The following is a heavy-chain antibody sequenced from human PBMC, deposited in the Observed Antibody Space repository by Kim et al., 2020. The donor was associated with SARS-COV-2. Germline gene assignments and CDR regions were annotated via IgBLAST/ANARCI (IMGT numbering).Heavy chain of an antibody. D-gene: IGHD6-19*01. CDR1: GFTFSNYG. CDR3: AKPGSGWLSFFDS. CDR2: ISYDGNNK. J-gene: IGHJ4*02. V-gene: IGHV3-30*18. Sequence: GGSLRLSCAASGFTFSNYGMHWVRQAPGKGLEWVAIISYDGNNKYYADSVKGRFTISRDNSKNTLYLQMNSLRAEDTAVYYCAKPGSGWLSFFDSWGQGTQVTVSS.